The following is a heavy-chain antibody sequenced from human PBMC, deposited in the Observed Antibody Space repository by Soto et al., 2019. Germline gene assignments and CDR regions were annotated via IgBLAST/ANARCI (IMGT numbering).Heavy chain of an antibody. CDR2: INHSGST. D-gene: IGHD3-9*01. CDR1: GGSFSGYY. J-gene: IGHJ4*02. CDR3: ARGLGRYFDWLSNYYFDY. V-gene: IGHV4-34*01. Sequence: PSETLSLTCAVYGGSFSGYYWSWIRQPPGKGLEWIGEINHSGSTNYNPSLKSRVTISVNTSKNQFSLKLSSVTAADTAVYYCARGLGRYFDWLSNYYFDYWGQGTLVTVSS.